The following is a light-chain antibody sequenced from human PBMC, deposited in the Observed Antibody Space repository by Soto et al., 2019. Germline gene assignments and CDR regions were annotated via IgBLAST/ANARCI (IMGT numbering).Light chain of an antibody. CDR1: SSDVGAYNY. Sequence: QSALTQPRSVSGSPGQSVTISCTGTSSDVGAYNYVSWYQQHPGKVPKLMIYDVSRRPSGVPDRFSGSKSGNTASLTISGLQADDEADDYCCSYACSYTLVFGGGTKVTVL. J-gene: IGLJ3*02. V-gene: IGLV2-11*01. CDR2: DVS. CDR3: CSYACSYTLV.